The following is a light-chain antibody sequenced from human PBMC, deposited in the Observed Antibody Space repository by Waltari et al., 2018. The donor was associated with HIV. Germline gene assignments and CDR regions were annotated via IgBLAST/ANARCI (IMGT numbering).Light chain of an antibody. Sequence: DFQMTQSPSSLSASLGGRVSISCLATEKRTPYLNWYQYKRGGAPTLLIYNISQRQPGVSARFTGSGSGTHFTLTIDNVRCEDSANYSCHMSFFFGQGTRLDI. CDR1: EKRTPY. V-gene: IGKV1-39*01. J-gene: IGKJ5*01. CDR3: HMSFF. CDR2: NIS.